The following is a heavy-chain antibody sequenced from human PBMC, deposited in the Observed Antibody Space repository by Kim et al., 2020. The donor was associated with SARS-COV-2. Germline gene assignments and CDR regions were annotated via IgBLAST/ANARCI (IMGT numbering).Heavy chain of an antibody. D-gene: IGHD5-12*01. J-gene: IGHJ4*02. Sequence: GGSLRLSCAASGFTFSSYGMHWVRQAPGKGLEWVAVIWYDGSNKYYADSVKGRLTISRDNSKNTLYLQMNSLRAEDTAVYYCARDSGWLRFYESLPHFDYWGQGTLVTVSS. CDR2: IWYDGSNK. CDR1: GFTFSSYG. CDR3: ARDSGWLRFYESLPHFDY. V-gene: IGHV3-33*01.